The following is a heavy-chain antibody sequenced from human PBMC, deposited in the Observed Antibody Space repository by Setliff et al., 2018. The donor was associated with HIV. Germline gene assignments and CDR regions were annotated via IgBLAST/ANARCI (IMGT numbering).Heavy chain of an antibody. D-gene: IGHD6-19*01. Sequence: ASVKVSCKAPGYSFTNCAMHWVRQAPGQGLEWMGIINPSGGSTSYAQKFQGRVTMTRDTSTSTVYMELSSLRSEDTAVYYCAREGSGWYLTSYYYYGMDVWGQGTTVTVSS. V-gene: IGHV1-46*01. J-gene: IGHJ6*02. CDR2: INPSGGST. CDR3: AREGSGWYLTSYYYYGMDV. CDR1: GYSFTNCA.